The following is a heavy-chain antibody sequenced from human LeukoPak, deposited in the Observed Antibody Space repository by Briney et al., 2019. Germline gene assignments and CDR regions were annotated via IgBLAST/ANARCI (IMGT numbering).Heavy chain of an antibody. CDR2: IRSDGSTK. Sequence: GGSLRLSCAASGFIFSSYGMHWVRQTPGKGLEWVAFIRSDGSTKYYADSVKGRFTISRDNSKNTLYLQMNSLRAEDTSVYYCAKDAYNSSPDPDFGYWGQGTLVTVSS. CDR3: AKDAYNSSPDPDFGY. J-gene: IGHJ4*02. CDR1: GFIFSSYG. V-gene: IGHV3-30*02. D-gene: IGHD6-13*01.